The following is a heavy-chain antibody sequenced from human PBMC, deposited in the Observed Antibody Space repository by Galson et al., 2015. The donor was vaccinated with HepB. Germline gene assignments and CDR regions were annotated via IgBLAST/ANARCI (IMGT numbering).Heavy chain of an antibody. D-gene: IGHD3-10*01. Sequence: SLRLSCAASGFTFSSYWMSWVRQAPGKGLEWVANIKQDGSEKYYVDSVKGRFTISRDNSKNTLYLQMNSLRAEDTAVYYCAKDGAVLWFGAHKPPSDYWGQGTLVTVSS. CDR2: IKQDGSEK. J-gene: IGHJ4*02. CDR1: GFTFSSYW. CDR3: AKDGAVLWFGAHKPPSDY. V-gene: IGHV3-7*03.